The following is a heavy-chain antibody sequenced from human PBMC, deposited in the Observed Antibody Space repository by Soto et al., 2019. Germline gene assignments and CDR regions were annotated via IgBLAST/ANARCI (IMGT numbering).Heavy chain of an antibody. Sequence: GGSLRLSCAASGFTFSSYGMHWVRQAPGKGLEWVAVISYDGSNKYYADSVKGRFTISRDNSKNTLYLQMNSLRAEDTAVYYCAKGLYGSGSYSVYWGQGTLVTVSS. V-gene: IGHV3-30*18. CDR1: GFTFSSYG. D-gene: IGHD3-10*01. J-gene: IGHJ4*02. CDR3: AKGLYGSGSYSVY. CDR2: ISYDGSNK.